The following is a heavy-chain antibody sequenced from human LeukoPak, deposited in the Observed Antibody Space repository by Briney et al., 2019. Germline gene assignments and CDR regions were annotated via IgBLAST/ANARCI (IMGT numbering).Heavy chain of an antibody. V-gene: IGHV4-39*01. Sequence: SETLSLTCTVSGGPISRNSYYWGWIRQSPGKGLEWVAIFYYSGTTFKNPSLKSRVTISVDPSQNQFSLNLKSVTAADTAVYFCAKGRSPKAPFDCWGQGTLDTVSS. CDR3: AKGRSPKAPFDC. J-gene: IGHJ4*02. CDR1: GGPISRNSYY. CDR2: FYYSGTT.